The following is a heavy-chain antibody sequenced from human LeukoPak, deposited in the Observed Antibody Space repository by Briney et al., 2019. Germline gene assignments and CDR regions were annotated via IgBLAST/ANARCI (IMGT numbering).Heavy chain of an antibody. CDR2: IYYSGST. V-gene: IGHV4-59*01. D-gene: IGHD3-9*01. CDR1: GGSISSYY. Sequence: SETPSLTCTVSGGSISSYYWSWIRQPPGKGLKGIGYIYYSGSTNYNPSLKSRVTISVDTSKNQFSLKLSSVTAADTAVYYCARGGYFDWSVDYWGQGTLVTVSS. CDR3: ARGGYFDWSVDY. J-gene: IGHJ4*02.